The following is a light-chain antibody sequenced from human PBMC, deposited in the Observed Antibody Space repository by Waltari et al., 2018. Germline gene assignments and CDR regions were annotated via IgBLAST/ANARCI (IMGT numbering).Light chain of an antibody. CDR2: AAS. CDR3: QQSYTSPWT. V-gene: IGKV1-39*01. Sequence: DIQMTQSPSSLSASVGDRVTVTCRASQSISSYLNWYQQKPGKAPKLLIYAASSLHSGVPSRFSGSGSGTDFTLTISCLQPEDFATYYCQQSYTSPWTFGQGTKVEIK. CDR1: QSISSY. J-gene: IGKJ1*01.